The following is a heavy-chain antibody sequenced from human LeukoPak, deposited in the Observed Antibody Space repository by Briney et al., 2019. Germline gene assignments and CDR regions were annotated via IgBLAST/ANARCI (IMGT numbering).Heavy chain of an antibody. CDR2: ISSSGSTI. D-gene: IGHD5-24*01. CDR1: GFTFSDYY. Sequence: GGSLRLSCAASGFTFSDYYMSWIRQAPRKGLEWVSYISSSGSTIYYADSVKGRFTISRDNAKNSLYLQMNSLRAEDTAVYYCARDPQMATKYFDYWGQGTLVTVSS. V-gene: IGHV3-11*01. J-gene: IGHJ4*02. CDR3: ARDPQMATKYFDY.